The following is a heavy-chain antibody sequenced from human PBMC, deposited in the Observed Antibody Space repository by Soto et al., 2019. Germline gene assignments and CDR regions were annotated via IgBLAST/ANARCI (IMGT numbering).Heavy chain of an antibody. D-gene: IGHD2-15*01. CDR1: GFSLSTSGVG. J-gene: IGHJ4*02. V-gene: IGHV2-5*02. CDR3: AHRPSYCSGGSCYSGFDY. Sequence: QITLKESGPTLVKPTQTLTLTCTFSGFSLSTSGVGVGWIRQPPGKALEWLALIYWDDDKRYSPSLRSRLTITKDTSKNQVVLTMTNMDPVDTATYYCAHRPSYCSGGSCYSGFDYWGQGTLVTVSS. CDR2: IYWDDDK.